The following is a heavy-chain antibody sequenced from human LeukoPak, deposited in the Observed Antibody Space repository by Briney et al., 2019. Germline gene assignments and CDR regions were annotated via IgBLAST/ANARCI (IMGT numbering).Heavy chain of an antibody. J-gene: IGHJ4*02. CDR2: IYYSGST. D-gene: IGHD6-13*01. V-gene: IGHV4-39*07. CDR3: ARLRQQLVDY. CDR1: GGSISSSSYY. Sequence: SETLSLTCTVSGGSISSSSYYWGWIRQPPGKGLERIGSIYYSGSTYYNPSLKSRVTISVDTSKNQFSLKLSSVTAADTAVYYCARLRQQLVDYWGQGTLVTVSS.